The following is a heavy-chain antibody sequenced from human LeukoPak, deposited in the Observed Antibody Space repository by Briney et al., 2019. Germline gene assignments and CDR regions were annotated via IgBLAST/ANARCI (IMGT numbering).Heavy chain of an antibody. CDR2: INSDGSST. D-gene: IGHD6-19*01. Sequence: GGSLRLSCAASGFTFSSYAMSWVRQAPGKGLVWVSRINSDGSSTSYADSVKGRFTISRDNAKNTLYLQMNSLRAEDTAVYYCARDLTSDYSSGWPRGGVGYWGQGTLVTVSS. V-gene: IGHV3-74*01. CDR3: ARDLTSDYSSGWPRGGVGY. J-gene: IGHJ4*02. CDR1: GFTFSSYA.